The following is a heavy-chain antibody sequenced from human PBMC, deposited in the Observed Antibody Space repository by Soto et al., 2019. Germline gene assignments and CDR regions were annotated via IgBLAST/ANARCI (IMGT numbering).Heavy chain of an antibody. J-gene: IGHJ3*02. D-gene: IGHD2-2*01. V-gene: IGHV1-46*03. Sequence: QVQLVQSGAEVKKPGASVKVSCKASGYTFTSYYMHWVRQAPGQGLEWMGIINPSGGSTSYAQKFQGRVIMTRDTSTSTVYMELSSLRSEDTAVYYCANGGYCSSTSCSDDAFDIWGQGTMVTVSS. CDR1: GYTFTSYY. CDR2: INPSGGST. CDR3: ANGGYCSSTSCSDDAFDI.